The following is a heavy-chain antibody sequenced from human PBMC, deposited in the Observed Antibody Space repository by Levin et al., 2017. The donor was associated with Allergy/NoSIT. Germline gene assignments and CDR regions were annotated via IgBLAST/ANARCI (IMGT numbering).Heavy chain of an antibody. D-gene: IGHD3-10*01. Sequence: VSGPTLVKNTQTLTLTCTFSGFSLSPSGLGVGWIPPPPGKALGWRALIYLDDDKRQSPSLKNRLIINQDTSKNQVVLTMTNMDPVDTGTYYCVHWAYASGSYFKSEDVVDVWGQGTMVTVSS. V-gene: IGHV2-5*02. CDR3: VHWAYASGSYFKSEDVVDV. CDR2: IYLDDDK. CDR1: GFSLSPSGLG. J-gene: IGHJ3*01.